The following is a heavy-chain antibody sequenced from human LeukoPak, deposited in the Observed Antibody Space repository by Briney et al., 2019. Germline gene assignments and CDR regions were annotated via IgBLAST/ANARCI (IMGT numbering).Heavy chain of an antibody. V-gene: IGHV3-21*01. CDR3: ARDSETVTSTSSWFDP. CDR1: GFTFSSYS. CDR2: ISTSSSYI. J-gene: IGHJ5*02. Sequence: GGSLRLSCAASGFTFSSYSINWLRQAPGKGPEGVSSISTSSSYIYYEDSVKGRFTISRDNARNSLYLQMTSLRAEDTAVYYCARDSETVTSTSSWFDPWGKGTLVTVSS. D-gene: IGHD4-17*01.